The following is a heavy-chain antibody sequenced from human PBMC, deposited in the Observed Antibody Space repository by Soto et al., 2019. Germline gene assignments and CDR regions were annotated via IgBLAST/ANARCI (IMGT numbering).Heavy chain of an antibody. J-gene: IGHJ4*02. V-gene: IGHV4-34*01. Sequence: PSETLSLTCAVYGGSFSGYYWSWIRQPPGKGLEWIGEINHSGSTNYNPSHKSRVTISVDTSKNQFSLKLSSVTAADTAVYYCAKDLHYYDSSGPLVLGGQGTLVTVSS. CDR1: GGSFSGYY. D-gene: IGHD3-22*01. CDR3: AKDLHYYDSSGPLVL. CDR2: INHSGST.